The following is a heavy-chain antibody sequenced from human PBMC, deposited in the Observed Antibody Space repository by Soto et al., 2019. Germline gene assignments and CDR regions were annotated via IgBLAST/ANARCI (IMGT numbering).Heavy chain of an antibody. J-gene: IGHJ4*02. CDR1: GYSFTNYW. CDR2: IYPGDSDT. D-gene: IGHD3-22*01. CDR3: AKDWTGNYYESSGLIDY. V-gene: IGHV5-51*01. Sequence: GESLKISCNGSGYSFTNYWIGWVRQMPGKGLDWMGIIYPGDSDTRYSPSFQGRFTISRDNSKNTLYLQMNSLRVEDTAVYYCAKDWTGNYYESSGLIDYWGQGTLVTVSS.